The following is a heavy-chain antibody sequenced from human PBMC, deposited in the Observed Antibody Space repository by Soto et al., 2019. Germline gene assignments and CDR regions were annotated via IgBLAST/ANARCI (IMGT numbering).Heavy chain of an antibody. Sequence: LSLPCTVSGASISYGNYAWSWIRQTPGKGLEWIGYINHLETAFYNPSFESRLTLSIDRAKNQFSLNLNSMSAADRAVYFCARGGGSDSFDYWGQGILVTVSS. J-gene: IGHJ4*02. CDR3: ARGGGSDSFDY. CDR2: INHLETA. V-gene: IGHV4-30-2*01. CDR1: GASISYGNYA. D-gene: IGHD1-26*01.